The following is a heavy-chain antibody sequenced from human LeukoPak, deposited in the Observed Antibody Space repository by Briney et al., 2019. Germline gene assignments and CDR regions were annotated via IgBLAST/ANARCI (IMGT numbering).Heavy chain of an antibody. D-gene: IGHD6-13*01. J-gene: IGHJ6*02. Sequence: GGSLRLSCAASGFTFSDYYMSWIRQAPGKGLEWVSYISSSSTMYYADSVKGRFTLSGDIAKNSVYLQMNSLSDEDTAVYYCARGIPAGGTGPEYTMDVWGQGTTVTVSS. CDR2: ISSSSTM. CDR1: GFTFSDYY. V-gene: IGHV3-69-1*02. CDR3: ARGIPAGGTGPEYTMDV.